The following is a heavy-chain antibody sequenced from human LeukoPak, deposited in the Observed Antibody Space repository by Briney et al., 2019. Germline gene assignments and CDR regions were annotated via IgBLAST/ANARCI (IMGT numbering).Heavy chain of an antibody. J-gene: IGHJ1*01. CDR1: GGSISSGGYY. CDR2: IYHSGST. CDR3: ARSSLPSQLGEYFQH. D-gene: IGHD6-13*01. V-gene: IGHV4-30-2*01. Sequence: PSQTLSLTCTVSGGSISSGGYYWSWIRQPPGKGLEWIGYIYHSGSTYYNPSLKSRVTISVDTSKNQFSLKLSSVTAADTAVYYCARSSLPSQLGEYFQHWGQGTLVTVSS.